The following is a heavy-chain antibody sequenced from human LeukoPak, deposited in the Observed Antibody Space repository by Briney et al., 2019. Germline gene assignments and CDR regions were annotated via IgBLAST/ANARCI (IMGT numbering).Heavy chain of an antibody. CDR1: GGSISSYY. J-gene: IGHJ4*02. Sequence: SETLSLTCTVSGGSISSYYWSWIRQPPGKGLEWIGYIYYSGSTDYNPSLKSRVTISVDTSKNQFSLKLSSVTATDTAVYFCARSYKYALDNWGQGILVTVSS. D-gene: IGHD2-8*01. CDR3: ARSYKYALDN. CDR2: IYYSGST. V-gene: IGHV4-59*01.